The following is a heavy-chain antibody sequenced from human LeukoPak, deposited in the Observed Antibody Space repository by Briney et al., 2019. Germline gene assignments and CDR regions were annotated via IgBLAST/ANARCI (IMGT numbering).Heavy chain of an antibody. CDR1: GFTFSSYS. V-gene: IGHV3-48*02. J-gene: IGHJ4*02. CDR2: ISSSSSTI. Sequence: GGSLRLSCAASGFTFSSYSMNWVRQAPGKGLEWVSYISSSSSTIYYADSVKGRFTISRDNARNSLYLQMNSLRDEDTAVYYCARDPHDYGGTHRGYWGQGTLVTVSS. CDR3: ARDPHDYGGTHRGY. D-gene: IGHD4-23*01.